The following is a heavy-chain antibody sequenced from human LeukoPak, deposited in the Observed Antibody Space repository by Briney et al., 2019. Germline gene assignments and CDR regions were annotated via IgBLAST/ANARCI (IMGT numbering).Heavy chain of an antibody. CDR2: IYYSGST. J-gene: IGHJ4*02. D-gene: IGHD6-19*01. V-gene: IGHV4-59*01. CDR1: GGPISSYY. CDR3: ARGVAVAGVDY. Sequence: SETLSLTCTVSGGPISSYYWSWIRQPPGKGLEWIGYIYYSGSTNYNPSLKSRVTISVDTSKNQFSLKLSSVTAADTTVYYCARGVAVAGVDYWGQGTLVTVSS.